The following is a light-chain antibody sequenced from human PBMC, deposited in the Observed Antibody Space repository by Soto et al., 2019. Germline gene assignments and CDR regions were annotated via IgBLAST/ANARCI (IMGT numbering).Light chain of an antibody. Sequence: DVPMTQSPSSLSSSVGDRVTITCRASQSISSYLNWYQQKPPKAPKLLIYAASSLQSGVPSRFSGSGSGTDFTLTISSLQPEDFAIYYCQQSYSTPFTFGPGTKVDIK. CDR3: QQSYSTPFT. J-gene: IGKJ3*01. CDR1: QSISSY. V-gene: IGKV1-39*01. CDR2: AAS.